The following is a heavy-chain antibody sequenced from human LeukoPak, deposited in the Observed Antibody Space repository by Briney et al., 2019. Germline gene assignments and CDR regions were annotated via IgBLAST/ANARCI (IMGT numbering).Heavy chain of an antibody. V-gene: IGHV4-39*01. CDR1: GGSIGSSSYY. J-gene: IGHJ4*02. CDR2: IYYSGST. D-gene: IGHD1-26*01. CDR3: ATTKGGFDY. Sequence: SETLSLTRTVSGGSIGSSSYYWGWIRQPPGKGLEWIGSIYYSGSTYCNPSLKSRVTISVDTSKNQFPLKLSSVTAADTAVYYCATTKGGFDYWGQGTLVTVSS.